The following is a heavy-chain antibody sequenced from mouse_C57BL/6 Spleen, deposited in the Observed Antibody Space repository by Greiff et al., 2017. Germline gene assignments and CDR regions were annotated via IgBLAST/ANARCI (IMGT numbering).Heavy chain of an antibody. CDR3: VRQEDYYYFDY. CDR2: IRSKSNNYAT. CDR1: GFSFNTYA. D-gene: IGHD1-1*01. J-gene: IGHJ2*01. V-gene: IGHV10-1*01. Sequence: EVKLVESGGGLVQPKGSLKLSCAASGFSFNTYAMNWVRQAPGKGLEWVARIRSKSNNYATYYADSVKDRFTISRDDSESMLYLQMNNLKTEDTAMYYCVRQEDYYYFDYWGQGTTLTVSS.